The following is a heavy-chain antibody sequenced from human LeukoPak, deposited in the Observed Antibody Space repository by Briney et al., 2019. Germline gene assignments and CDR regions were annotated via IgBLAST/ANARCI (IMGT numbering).Heavy chain of an antibody. CDR3: ARDGGSSWYFDY. Sequence: GGSLRLSCAASGITFSSYGMHWVRQAPGKGLEWVSKISSSGSTIYYADSVKGRLTISRDNAKNSLYLQMNSLRAEDTAVYYCARDGGSSWYFDYWGQGTLVTVSS. V-gene: IGHV3-48*04. CDR2: ISSSGSTI. CDR1: GITFSSYG. D-gene: IGHD6-13*01. J-gene: IGHJ4*02.